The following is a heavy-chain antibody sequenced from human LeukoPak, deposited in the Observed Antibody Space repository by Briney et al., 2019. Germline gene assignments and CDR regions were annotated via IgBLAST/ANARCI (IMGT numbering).Heavy chain of an antibody. J-gene: IGHJ6*02. CDR2: IWFDGSNK. CDR1: GFTFSSYG. V-gene: IGHV3-33*06. CDR3: AKAVAATGHYYFGMDV. Sequence: GRSLRLSCAASGFTFSSYGMHWVRQAPGKGLEWVAVIWFDGSNKYYADSVKGRLTISRDNSKSTLYLQMNSLRAEDTAVYYCAKAVAATGHYYFGMDVWGQGTTVTVSS. D-gene: IGHD6-19*01.